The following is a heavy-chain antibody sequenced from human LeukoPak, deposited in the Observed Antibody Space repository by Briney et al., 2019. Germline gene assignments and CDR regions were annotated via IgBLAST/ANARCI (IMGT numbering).Heavy chain of an antibody. CDR3: ARDSGQYWYFDL. J-gene: IGHJ2*01. CDR1: GGTISSGSYY. Sequence: SETLSLTCTVSGGTISSGSYYWRWIRQPPGKGLEWIGRIYTSGSTNYNPSLNSRVTISVDTSKNQFSLKLSSVTAADTAVYYCARDSGQYWYFDLWGRGTLVTASS. V-gene: IGHV4-61*02. CDR2: IYTSGST. D-gene: IGHD1-14*01.